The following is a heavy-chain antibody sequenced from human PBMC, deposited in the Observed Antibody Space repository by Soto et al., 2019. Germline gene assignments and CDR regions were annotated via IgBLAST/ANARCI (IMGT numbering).Heavy chain of an antibody. D-gene: IGHD2-2*01. CDR1: GFTFDDYA. CDR3: ANHPPQIGPYYQDV. V-gene: IGHV3-9*01. Sequence: GGSLRLSCAASGFTFDDYAMHWVRQAPGKGLEWVSGISWNSGSIGYADSVKGRFTISRDNAKNSLYLQMNSLRAEDTALYYCANHPPQIGPYYQDVWGQGTLVTVSS. CDR2: ISWNSGSI. J-gene: IGHJ4*02.